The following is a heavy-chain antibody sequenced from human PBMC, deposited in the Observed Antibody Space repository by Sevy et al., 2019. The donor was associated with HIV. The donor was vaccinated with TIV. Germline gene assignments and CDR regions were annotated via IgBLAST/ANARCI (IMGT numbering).Heavy chain of an antibody. CDR1: GFTFSSYW. CDR3: ARQLRWLQFDYYGMDV. Sequence: GGSLRLSCAASGFTFSSYWMHWVRQAPGKGLVWVSRINSDGSSTRYADSVKGRFTISRDNAKNTLYLQMNSLRAEDTAVYYCARQLRWLQFDYYGMDVWGQGTTVTVSS. CDR2: INSDGSST. J-gene: IGHJ6*02. D-gene: IGHD5-12*01. V-gene: IGHV3-74*01.